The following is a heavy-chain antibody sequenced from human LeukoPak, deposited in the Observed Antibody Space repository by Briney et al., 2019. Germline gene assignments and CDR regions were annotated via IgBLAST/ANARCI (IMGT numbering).Heavy chain of an antibody. J-gene: IGHJ3*02. CDR3: ARGGAGRTFDI. CDR1: GDSVSSNSVS. CDR2: TYYRSKWYN. D-gene: IGHD1-26*01. V-gene: IGHV6-1*01. Sequence: SQTLSLTCAISGDSVSSNSVSWIWIRQSPSRGLEWLGRTYYRSKWYNDYAVSVKGRITIDPDTSKNQFSLQLNSVTPEDTAVYYCARGGAGRTFDIWGQGTMVTVSS.